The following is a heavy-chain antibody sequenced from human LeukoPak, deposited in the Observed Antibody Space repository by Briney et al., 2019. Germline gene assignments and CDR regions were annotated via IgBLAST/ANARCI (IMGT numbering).Heavy chain of an antibody. CDR1: AFTFNTYN. J-gene: IGHJ4*02. V-gene: IGHV3-15*07. CDR2: IRSKTDGGTT. Sequence: SGGSLRLSCAASAFTFNTYNMNWVRQAPGKGLEWVGRIRSKTDGGTTDYAAPVKGGFTISRDDSRNTLYLQLNSLKSEDTAVYYCTTVGYDSSGYYSYYFDCWGQGTLVTVSS. CDR3: TTVGYDSSGYYSYYFDC. D-gene: IGHD3-22*01.